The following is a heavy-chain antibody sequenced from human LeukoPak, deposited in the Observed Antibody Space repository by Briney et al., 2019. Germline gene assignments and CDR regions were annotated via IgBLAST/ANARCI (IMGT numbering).Heavy chain of an antibody. CDR1: GFTFSSYG. CDR3: AKDLAGIAAAGPDGNYYYYGMDV. V-gene: IGHV3-30*18. Sequence: GGSLRLSCAASGFTFSSYGMHWVRQAPGKGLEWVAVISYDGSNKYYADSVKGRFTISRDNSKNTLYLQMNSLRAEDTAVYYCAKDLAGIAAAGPDGNYYYYGMDVWGQGTTVTVSS. D-gene: IGHD6-13*01. J-gene: IGHJ6*02. CDR2: ISYDGSNK.